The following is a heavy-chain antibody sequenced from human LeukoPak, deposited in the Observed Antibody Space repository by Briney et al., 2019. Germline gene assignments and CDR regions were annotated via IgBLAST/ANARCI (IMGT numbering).Heavy chain of an antibody. V-gene: IGHV4-34*01. CDR3: ARGGGVAVADYFFDL. CDR2: INHSGST. D-gene: IGHD6-19*01. J-gene: IGHJ4*02. Sequence: KPSETLSLTCAVYGVSFSGYYWSWIRQPPGKGLEWIGEINHSGSTNYNPSLKSRVTISVDPAKNQLSLKLRSVTAADAAIYYCARGGGVAVADYFFDLWGQGTPVTVSS. CDR1: GVSFSGYY.